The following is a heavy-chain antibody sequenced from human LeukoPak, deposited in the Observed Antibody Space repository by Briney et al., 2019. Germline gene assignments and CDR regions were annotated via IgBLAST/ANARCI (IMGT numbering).Heavy chain of an antibody. CDR3: ARGGSVTIFGVTVPFDY. V-gene: IGHV1-18*01. CDR2: ISVYNGNT. J-gene: IGHJ4*02. CDR1: GYTFTNYG. Sequence: ASVMVSCKASGYTFTNYGFNWVRQAPGQGLEWMGWISVYNGNTNYAQNLQGRPTMTTDTSTSTAYMELRSLRSDDTAVYYCARGGSVTIFGVTVPFDYWGQGTLVTVSS. D-gene: IGHD3-3*01.